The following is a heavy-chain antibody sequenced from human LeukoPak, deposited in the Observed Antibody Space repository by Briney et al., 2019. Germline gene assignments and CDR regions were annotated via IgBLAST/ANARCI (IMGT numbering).Heavy chain of an antibody. J-gene: IGHJ4*02. CDR3: ARDRRYCSGDSCYSGVDY. CDR1: GLTVSSNY. V-gene: IGHV3-53*01. CDR2: IYSGGSQ. D-gene: IGHD2-15*01. Sequence: PGGSLRLSCAASGLTVSSNYMTWVPQAPGKGLERVSVIYSGGSQYYADSVKGRFSISRDNSKNTVYLQMNGLRAEDTAVYYCARDRRYCSGDSCYSGVDYWGQGTLVTVSS.